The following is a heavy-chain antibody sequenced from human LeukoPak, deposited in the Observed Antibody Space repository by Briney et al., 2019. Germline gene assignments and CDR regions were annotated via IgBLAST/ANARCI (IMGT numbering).Heavy chain of an antibody. CDR3: ARGGIAARRNYFDY. V-gene: IGHV1-2*02. Sequence: ASVEVSCKASGYTFTGYYMHWVRQAPGQGLEWMGWINPNSGGTNYAQKFQGRVTMTRDTSISTAYMELSRLRSDDTAVYYCARGGIAARRNYFDYWGQGTLVTVSS. J-gene: IGHJ4*02. CDR1: GYTFTGYY. CDR2: INPNSGGT. D-gene: IGHD6-6*01.